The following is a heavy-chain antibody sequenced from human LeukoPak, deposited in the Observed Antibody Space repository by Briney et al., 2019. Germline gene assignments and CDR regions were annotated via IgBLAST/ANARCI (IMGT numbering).Heavy chain of an antibody. V-gene: IGHV3-53*01. CDR1: GFTVTSNY. CDR3: ARDPGILTGYDY. D-gene: IGHD3-9*01. J-gene: IGHJ4*02. Sequence: PGGSLSLSWALSGFTVTSNYMSWVRHPPGRGLEWVSAMYSGVSTYYPDTFRGQFTISRKNSQNKLSFQMTSLNPETRAGYYCARDPGILTGYDYWGQGTLVTVSS. CDR2: MYSGVST.